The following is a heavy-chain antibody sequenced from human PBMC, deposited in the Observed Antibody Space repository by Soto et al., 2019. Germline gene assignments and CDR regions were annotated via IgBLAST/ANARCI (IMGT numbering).Heavy chain of an antibody. J-gene: IGHJ5*02. CDR1: GYTLTSYY. D-gene: IGHD6-13*01. CDR2: INPSGGST. V-gene: IGHV1-46*01. Sequence: GASVKVSCKASGYTLTSYYMHWVRQAPGQGLEWVGIINPSGGSTSYAQRFQDRVTMTRDTSTSTVSMEVSSLKSEDTAVYYCARGPPSYENRWYMYFDTWGQGTLVTVSS. CDR3: ARGPPSYENRWYMYFDT.